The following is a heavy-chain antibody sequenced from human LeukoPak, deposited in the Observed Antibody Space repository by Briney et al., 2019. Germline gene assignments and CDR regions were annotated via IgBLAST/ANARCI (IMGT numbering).Heavy chain of an antibody. CDR3: ARPKRGYSSSWFDY. J-gene: IGHJ4*02. CDR2: INHSGST. Sequence: SVTLSLTCTVSGGSISSSSYYWGWIRQPPGKGLEWIGEINHSGSTNYNPSLKSRVTISVDTSKNQFSLKLSSVTAADTAVYYCARPKRGYSSSWFDYWGQGTLVTVSS. V-gene: IGHV4-39*07. CDR1: GGSISSSSYY. D-gene: IGHD6-13*01.